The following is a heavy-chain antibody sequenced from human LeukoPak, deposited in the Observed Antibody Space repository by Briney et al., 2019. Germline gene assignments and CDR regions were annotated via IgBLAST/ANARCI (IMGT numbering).Heavy chain of an antibody. CDR1: GFTFSGSY. CDR2: VTGSGDAK. V-gene: IGHV3-11*01. Sequence: GGSLRLSCAASGFTFSGSYMTGIRRAPGKGPEWISSVTGSGDAKYYAGSVKGRFTISRDNAKNSLYLQINSLRAEDTAVYYCARVTPPNYYDSSSAWYFDLWGRGTRVAVSS. D-gene: IGHD3-22*01. J-gene: IGHJ2*01. CDR3: ARVTPPNYYDSSSAWYFDL.